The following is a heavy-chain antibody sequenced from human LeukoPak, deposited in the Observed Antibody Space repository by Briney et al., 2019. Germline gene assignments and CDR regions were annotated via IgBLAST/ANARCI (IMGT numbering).Heavy chain of an antibody. Sequence: PSETLSLTCTVSGGSVYTSDYYWGWVRQPPGKGPEWIGDIFYTGKTNYNPSLKSRVSISIDTSKNQFSLKLTSVTAADTAVYYCARVLDSWGQGTLVTVSS. V-gene: IGHV4-39*07. CDR3: ARVLDS. CDR2: IFYTGKT. J-gene: IGHJ4*02. CDR1: GGSVYTSDYY.